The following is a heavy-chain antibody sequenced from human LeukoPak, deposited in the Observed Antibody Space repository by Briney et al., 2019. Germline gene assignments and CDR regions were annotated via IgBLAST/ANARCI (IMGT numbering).Heavy chain of an antibody. D-gene: IGHD3-22*01. CDR2: VNTNTGNP. V-gene: IGHV7-4-1*02. CDR3: ASCNDSSGYFAY. Sequence: ASVKVSCKPSGYTFTDYAINWVRQAPGQGLEYMGWVNTNTGNPTYAQGFTGRFVFSSDSSVSAAYLQITSLKADDSAIYFCASCNDSSGYFAYWGQGTLVTVSS. J-gene: IGHJ4*02. CDR1: GYTFTDYA.